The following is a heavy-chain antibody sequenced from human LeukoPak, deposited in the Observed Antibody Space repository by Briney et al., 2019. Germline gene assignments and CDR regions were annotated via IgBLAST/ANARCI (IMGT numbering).Heavy chain of an antibody. J-gene: IGHJ4*02. CDR3: AKAIVGAISFDY. Sequence: GGSRRLSCGASGFSFSSYGISWVRQAPGKGREWVSSISSSSTYIYYADSVKGRFTISRDNAKNSLYLQMNSLRAEDTAVYYCAKAIVGAISFDYWGQGTLVTVSS. CDR2: ISSSSTYI. D-gene: IGHD1-26*01. V-gene: IGHV3-21*01. CDR1: GFSFSSYG.